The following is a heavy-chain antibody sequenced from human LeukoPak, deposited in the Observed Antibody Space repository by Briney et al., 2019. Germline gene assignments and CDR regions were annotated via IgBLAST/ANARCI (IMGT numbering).Heavy chain of an antibody. CDR1: GGSNNSYY. Sequence: PSETLSLTCTVSGGSNNSYYWSWIRQPPGKGLEWIGYTHPSGNTNYSPSLKSRVTISIDMSRNQFSLRLSSVTAADTAVYYCARKAPKKGWFDPWGQGTLVTVSS. J-gene: IGHJ5*02. CDR3: ARKAPKKGWFDP. V-gene: IGHV4-4*09. CDR2: THPSGNT.